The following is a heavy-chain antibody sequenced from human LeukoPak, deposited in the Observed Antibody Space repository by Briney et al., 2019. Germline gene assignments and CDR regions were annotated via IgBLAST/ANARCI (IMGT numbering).Heavy chain of an antibody. Sequence: GGSLRLSCAASGFTFSSYSMNWVRQVPGKGLEWVSSISSRSAYLYYADSVKGRFTISRDDAKNSLYLQMNSLRAEDTAVYYCTRDLMDYDVSTGLHHYYMDVWGQGTTVTVSS. CDR1: GFTFSSYS. V-gene: IGHV3-21*01. CDR3: TRDLMDYDVSTGLHHYYMDV. D-gene: IGHD3-9*01. J-gene: IGHJ6*02. CDR2: ISSRSAYL.